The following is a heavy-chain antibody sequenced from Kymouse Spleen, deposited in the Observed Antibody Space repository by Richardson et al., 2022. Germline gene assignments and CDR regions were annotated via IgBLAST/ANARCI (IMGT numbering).Heavy chain of an antibody. CDR2: IWYDGSNK. CDR1: GFTFSSYG. Sequence: QVQLVESGGGVVQPGRSLRLSCAASGFTFSSYGMHWVRQAPGKGLEWVAVIWYDGSNKYYADSVKGRFTISRDNSKNTLYLQMNSLRAEDTAVYYCARDRYYDSSGYYFYFDYWGQGTLVTVSS. D-gene: IGHD3-22*01. CDR3: ARDRYYDSSGYYFYFDY. V-gene: IGHV3-33*01. J-gene: IGHJ4*02.